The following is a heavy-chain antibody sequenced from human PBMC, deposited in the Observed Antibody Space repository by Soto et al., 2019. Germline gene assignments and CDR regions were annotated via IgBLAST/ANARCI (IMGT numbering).Heavy chain of an antibody. Sequence: GGSQRLSCAASGFTFSSYAMSWVRQAPGKGLEWVSAISGSGGSTYYADSVKGRFTISRDNSKNTLYLQMNSLRAEDTAVYYCAKFRITMVRGVNSYFDYWGQGTLVTVSS. CDR3: AKFRITMVRGVNSYFDY. D-gene: IGHD3-10*01. CDR1: GFTFSSYA. J-gene: IGHJ4*02. V-gene: IGHV3-23*01. CDR2: ISGSGGST.